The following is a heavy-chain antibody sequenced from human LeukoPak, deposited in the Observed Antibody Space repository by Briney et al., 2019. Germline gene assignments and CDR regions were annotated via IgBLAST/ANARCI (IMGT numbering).Heavy chain of an antibody. V-gene: IGHV1-8*03. CDR3: ARTTSFTASGYDY. D-gene: IGHD1-1*01. CDR2: MNPNNGDS. CDR1: GYTFNNYH. J-gene: IGHJ4*02. Sequence: ASVTVSCKASGYTFNNYHINWVRHATGQGLEWMGWMNPNNGDSGYAQKFQGRVTITRDTSISTSYMELRSLRSDDTAVYFCARTTSFTASGYDYWGQGTLVTVSS.